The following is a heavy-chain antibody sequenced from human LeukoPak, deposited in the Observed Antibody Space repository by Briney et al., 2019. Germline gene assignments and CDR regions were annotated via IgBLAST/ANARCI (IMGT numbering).Heavy chain of an antibody. Sequence: GGSLRLSCAASGFTFSNAWMSWVRQAPGKGLEWVADISFDGSKKYYADSVKGRFTISRDNAKNTLNLHMNSLRAEDTAVYYCARDLGPYMDVWGNGTTVTVSS. CDR2: ISFDGSKK. V-gene: IGHV3-30*03. CDR1: GFTFSNAW. CDR3: ARDLGPYMDV. J-gene: IGHJ6*03.